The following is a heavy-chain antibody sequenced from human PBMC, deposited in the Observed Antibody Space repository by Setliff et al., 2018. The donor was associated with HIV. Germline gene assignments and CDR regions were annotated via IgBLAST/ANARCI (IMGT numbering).Heavy chain of an antibody. D-gene: IGHD6-13*01. J-gene: IGHJ4*01. CDR3: ARDPGYSTSWYYFDY. V-gene: IGHV1-46*01. CDR2: INPSGGST. CDR1: GYTFTSYY. Sequence: ASVKVSCKASGYTFTSYYVHWVRQAPGQGLEWIGIINPSGGSTSYAQRFQGRVTMTRDTSTSTVYMELSSLRSEDTAVYYCARDPGYSTSWYYFDYWGHGTLVTVSS.